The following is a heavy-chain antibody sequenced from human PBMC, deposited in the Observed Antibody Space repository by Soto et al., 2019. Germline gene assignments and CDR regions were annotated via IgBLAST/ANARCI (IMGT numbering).Heavy chain of an antibody. CDR2: IYPSGRA. Sequence: QVQLQESGPRLVTPSETLTLTCSVSGGSITNHYWGWIRQPPGKGLEFIGRIYPSGRAHYNPSLQDRVTMSVDTSKNQVSLKVNSGTAADTAIYYCARDYDVNTAVDYWYFDLWGRGTLVTVSS. CDR3: ARDYDVNTAVDYWYFDL. J-gene: IGHJ2*01. V-gene: IGHV4-4*07. D-gene: IGHD5-18*01. CDR1: GGSITNHY.